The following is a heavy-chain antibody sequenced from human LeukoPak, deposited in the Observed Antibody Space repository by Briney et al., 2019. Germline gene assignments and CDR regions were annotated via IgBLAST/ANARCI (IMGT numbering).Heavy chain of an antibody. V-gene: IGHV4-30-2*01. J-gene: IGHJ4*02. Sequence: SQTLSLTCAVSGGSVSSGGYSWSWIRQPPGKGLEWIGYIYHGGSTYYNLSLKSRVTISVDRSKNQFSLKLRSVTAADTAVYYCARSDLSSGWYYFDYWGQGTLVTVSS. CDR3: ARSDLSSGWYYFDY. CDR1: GGSVSSGGYS. D-gene: IGHD6-19*01. CDR2: IYHGGST.